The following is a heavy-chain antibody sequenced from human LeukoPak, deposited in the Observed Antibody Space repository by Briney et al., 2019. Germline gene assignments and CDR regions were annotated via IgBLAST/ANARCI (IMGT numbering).Heavy chain of an antibody. J-gene: IGHJ3*02. D-gene: IGHD3-22*01. V-gene: IGHV3-30*04. Sequence: GGSLRLSCAASGFTFSSYAMHWVRQAPGKGLEWVAVISYDGSNKYYADSVKGRFTISRDNSKNTLYLQMNSLRAEDTAVYYCARDGLITMIVVVNDAFDIWSQGTMVTVPS. CDR2: ISYDGSNK. CDR1: GFTFSSYA. CDR3: ARDGLITMIVVVNDAFDI.